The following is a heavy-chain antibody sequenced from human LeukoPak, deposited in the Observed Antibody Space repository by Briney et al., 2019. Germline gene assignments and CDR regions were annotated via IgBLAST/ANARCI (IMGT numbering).Heavy chain of an antibody. D-gene: IGHD5-18*01. J-gene: IGHJ4*02. V-gene: IGHV3-23*01. Sequence: GGSLRLSCAASGFTFSSYWMLWVRQTPGKGLEWFSAISGSGGSTYYADSVKGRFTISRDNSKNTLYLQMNSLRAEDTAVYYCAKVGAGYSYGSYFDYWGQGTLVTVSS. CDR3: AKVGAGYSYGSYFDY. CDR1: GFTFSSYW. CDR2: ISGSGGST.